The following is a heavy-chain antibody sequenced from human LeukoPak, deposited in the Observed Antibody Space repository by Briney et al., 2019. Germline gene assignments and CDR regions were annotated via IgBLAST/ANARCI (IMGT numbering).Heavy chain of an antibody. D-gene: IGHD2-2*01. CDR3: AATTIVVPAALYYYYGMDV. J-gene: IGHJ6*04. Sequence: SVKVSCKASGSTFTSSAVQWVRQARGQRLEWIGWIVVGSGNTNYAQKFQERVTITRDMSTSTAYMELSSLRSEDMAVYYCAATTIVVPAALYYYYGMDVWGKGTTVTVSS. CDR2: IVVGSGNT. V-gene: IGHV1-58*01. CDR1: GSTFTSSA.